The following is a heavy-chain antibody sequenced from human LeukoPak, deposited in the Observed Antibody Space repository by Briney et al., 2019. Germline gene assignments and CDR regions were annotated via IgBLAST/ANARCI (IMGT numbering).Heavy chain of an antibody. CDR2: IYYSGST. CDR1: GGSISSYY. J-gene: IGHJ4*02. V-gene: IGHV4-59*01. CDR3: ASVTMVRGVIS. Sequence: SETLSLTCTVPGGSISSYYWSWIRQPPGKGLEWIGYIYYSGSTNYNPSVKSRVTISVDTSKNQFSLKLSSVTAADTAVYYCASVTMVRGVISWGRGTLVTVSS. D-gene: IGHD3-10*01.